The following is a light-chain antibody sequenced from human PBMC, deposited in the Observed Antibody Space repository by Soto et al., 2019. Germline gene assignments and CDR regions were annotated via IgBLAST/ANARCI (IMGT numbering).Light chain of an antibody. Sequence: QSVLTQPPSVSGTPGQRVTISCSGSSSNIGNNFVYWYEHLPGTAPKLLISRNDQRPSGVPDRLSGSKSGTSASLAISGLRSDDEADYYCAAWDDSLSGVVFGGGTKVTVL. J-gene: IGLJ3*02. CDR3: AAWDDSLSGVV. V-gene: IGLV1-47*01. CDR1: SSNIGNNF. CDR2: RND.